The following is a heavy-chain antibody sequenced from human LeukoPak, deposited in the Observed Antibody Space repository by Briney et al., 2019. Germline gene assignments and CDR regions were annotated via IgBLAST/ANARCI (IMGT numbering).Heavy chain of an antibody. D-gene: IGHD1-20*01. V-gene: IGHV1-18*01. CDR1: GYTFTSYG. J-gene: IGHJ4*02. Sequence: ASVKVSCKASGYTFTSYGISWVRQAPGQGLEWMGWISAYNGNTNYAQKFQGRVTMTTDTSTSTAYMELRSLRSDDTAVYYCVRDAQVTGTTPLDYWGQGTLVTVSS. CDR3: VRDAQVTGTTPLDY. CDR2: ISAYNGNT.